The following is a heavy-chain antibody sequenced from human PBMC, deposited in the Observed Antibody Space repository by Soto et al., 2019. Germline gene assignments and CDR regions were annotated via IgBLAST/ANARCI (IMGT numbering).Heavy chain of an antibody. D-gene: IGHD3-10*01. V-gene: IGHV5-51*01. CDR3: ARYGKILWFGELYRDAFDI. Sequence: GESLKISCKGSGYSFTSYWIGWVRQMPGKGLEWMGIIYPGDSDTRYGPSFQGQVTISADKSISTAYLQWSSLKASDTAMYYCARYGKILWFGELYRDAFDIWGQGTMVTVS. CDR2: IYPGDSDT. J-gene: IGHJ3*02. CDR1: GYSFTSYW.